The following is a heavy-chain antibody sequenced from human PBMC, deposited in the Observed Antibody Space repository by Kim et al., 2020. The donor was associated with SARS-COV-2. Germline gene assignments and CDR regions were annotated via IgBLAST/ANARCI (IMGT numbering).Heavy chain of an antibody. CDR3: ARDGTTRNGGYYFDY. J-gene: IGHJ4*01. Sequence: QQVPGSVTITRDTSASTAFMELSSLTSEDTAIYYCARDGTTRNGGYYFDYWGQGALVTVSS. D-gene: IGHD1-1*01. V-gene: IGHV1-3*01.